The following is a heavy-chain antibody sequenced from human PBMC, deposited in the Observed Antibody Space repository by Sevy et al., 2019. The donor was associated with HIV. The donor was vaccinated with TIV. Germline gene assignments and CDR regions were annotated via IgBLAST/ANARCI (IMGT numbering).Heavy chain of an antibody. Sequence: GESMKISCKGSGYSFTSYWIGWVRQMPGKGLEWMGIIYPGDSDTRYSPSFQGQVTISADKSISTAYRQCSSLKASDTAMYYCARLTLGSGGWFDPWGEGTLCTVSS. CDR1: GYSFTSYW. CDR2: IYPGDSDT. V-gene: IGHV5-51*01. CDR3: ARLTLGSGGWFDP. D-gene: IGHD3-3*01. J-gene: IGHJ5*02.